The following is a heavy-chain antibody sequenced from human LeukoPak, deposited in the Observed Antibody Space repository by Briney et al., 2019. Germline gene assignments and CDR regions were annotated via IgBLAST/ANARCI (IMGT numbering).Heavy chain of an antibody. J-gene: IGHJ4*02. CDR3: ARDQSYGYQADY. V-gene: IGHV1-46*01. CDR1: GYTFTSYG. D-gene: IGHD5-18*01. CDR2: INPSGGST. Sequence: ASVKVSCKASGYTFTSYGISWVRQAPGQGLEWMGIINPSGGSTSYTQRFQGRVTMTRDMSTSTVYMELSSLGSEDTAVYYCARDQSYGYQADYWGQGTLVTVSS.